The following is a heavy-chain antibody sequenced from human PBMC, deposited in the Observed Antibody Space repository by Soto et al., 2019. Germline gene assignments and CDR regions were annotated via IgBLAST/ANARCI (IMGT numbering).Heavy chain of an antibody. CDR2: IYYSGST. CDR3: ARQYYDYIWGGPRGDAFGI. D-gene: IGHD3-16*01. Sequence: QLQLQESGPGLVKPSETLSLTCTVSGGSISSSSYYWGWIRQPPGKGLEWIGSIYYSGSTYYNPSLKSRVTISVDTSKNQFSLKLSSVTAADTAVYYCARQYYDYIWGGPRGDAFGIWGQGTMVTVSS. V-gene: IGHV4-39*01. J-gene: IGHJ3*02. CDR1: GGSISSSSYY.